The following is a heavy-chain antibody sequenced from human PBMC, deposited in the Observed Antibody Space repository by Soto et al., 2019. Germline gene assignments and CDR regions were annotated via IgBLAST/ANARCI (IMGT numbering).Heavy chain of an antibody. CDR3: ATEWSHFCSSTSCYVTWFAP. J-gene: IGHJ5*02. CDR2: FDPEDGET. Sequence: GASVKVSCNVSGYTLTELSMHWVRQAPGKGLEWMGGFDPEDGETIYAQKFQGRVTMTEATSTDTAYMELSSLRSEDTAVYYCATEWSHFCSSTSCYVTWFAPWGQGTLVTVSS. V-gene: IGHV1-24*01. D-gene: IGHD2-2*01. CDR1: GYTLTELS.